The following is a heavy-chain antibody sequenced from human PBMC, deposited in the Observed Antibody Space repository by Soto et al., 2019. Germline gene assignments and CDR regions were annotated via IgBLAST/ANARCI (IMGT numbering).Heavy chain of an antibody. CDR1: GYTFTSYF. J-gene: IGHJ6*02. Sequence: GASVKVSCKASGYTFTSYFIDWVRQAPGQGLEWMGWINTDNGNTNNAQNFHDRVTMTTDTSTSTAYMELRSLTSDDTAVYYCARGSEESGMDVWGQGTTVTVSS. CDR2: INTDNGNT. D-gene: IGHD3-10*01. V-gene: IGHV1-18*01. CDR3: ARGSEESGMDV.